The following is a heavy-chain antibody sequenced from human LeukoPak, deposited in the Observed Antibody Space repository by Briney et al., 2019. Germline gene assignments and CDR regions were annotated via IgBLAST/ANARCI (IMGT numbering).Heavy chain of an antibody. J-gene: IGHJ6*02. CDR3: ARGGAQGMDV. CDR2: ISGDGNTI. D-gene: IGHD1-26*01. V-gene: IGHV3-11*01. Sequence: GGSLRLSCAASGFTFSGYYMTWIRQAPGKGLEWVSYISGDGNTIDYADAVKGRFTISRDNAKNSLYLQMNSLRAEDTALYHCARGGAQGMDVWGQGTTVTVS. CDR1: GFTFSGYY.